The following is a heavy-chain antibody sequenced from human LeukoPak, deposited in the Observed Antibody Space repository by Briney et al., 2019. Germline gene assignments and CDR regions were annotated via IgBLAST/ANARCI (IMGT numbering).Heavy chain of an antibody. Sequence: PGRSLRLSCAASGFTFDDYAMHWVRQAPGKGLEWVSGISWNSGSIGYADSVKGRFTISRDNAKNSLYLQMNSLRAEDTALYYCAKEVAAAVQRGEFDYWGQGTLVTVSS. J-gene: IGHJ4*02. CDR1: GFTFDDYA. CDR2: ISWNSGSI. V-gene: IGHV3-9*01. CDR3: AKEVAAAVQRGEFDY. D-gene: IGHD6-13*01.